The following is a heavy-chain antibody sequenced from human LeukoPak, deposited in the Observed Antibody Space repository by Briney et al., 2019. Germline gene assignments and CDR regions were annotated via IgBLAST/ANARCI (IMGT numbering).Heavy chain of an antibody. CDR2: ISGSGIST. D-gene: IGHD1-14*01. CDR1: GFTFTSYA. J-gene: IGHJ4*02. CDR3: ARMLSRTELDY. V-gene: IGHV3-23*01. Sequence: GGSLRLSCAASGFTFTSYAMSWVRQAPGRGLEWVSAISGSGISTWYADSVKGRFTISRDNSKDTLHLQLNSLRVEDTAIYYCARMLSRTELDYWGQGTLVTVSS.